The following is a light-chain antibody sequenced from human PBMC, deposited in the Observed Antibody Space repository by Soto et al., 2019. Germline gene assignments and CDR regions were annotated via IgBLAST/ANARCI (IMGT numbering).Light chain of an antibody. CDR1: SRDVGAYNY. J-gene: IGLJ1*01. Sequence: QSLLTQPASLSGSPTQSLTISCTGPSRDVGAYNYVSWYQQHPGKAPKLMIYDVSNRPSGVSNRFSGSKSGNTASLTISGLQAEDEADYYCSSYTSSSTLYVFGTGT. CDR2: DVS. V-gene: IGLV2-14*01. CDR3: SSYTSSSTLYV.